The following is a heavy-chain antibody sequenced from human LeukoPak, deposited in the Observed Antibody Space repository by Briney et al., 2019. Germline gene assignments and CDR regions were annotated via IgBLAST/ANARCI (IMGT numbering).Heavy chain of an antibody. D-gene: IGHD4-23*01. V-gene: IGHV3-48*04. CDR2: ISSSSSII. J-gene: IGHJ4*02. CDR1: GFTFSSYS. Sequence: GGSLRLSCAASGFTFSSYSMNWVRQAPGKGLEWVSYISSSSSIIYYADSVKGRFTISRDNAKNSLYLQMNSLKTEDTAVYYCTTDYGGNSDFDYWGQGTLVTVSS. CDR3: TTDYGGNSDFDY.